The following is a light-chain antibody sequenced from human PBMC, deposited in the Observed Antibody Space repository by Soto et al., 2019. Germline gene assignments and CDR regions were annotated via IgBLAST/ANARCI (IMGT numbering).Light chain of an antibody. CDR1: SGHSSYI. CDR3: ETWDSNTHV. CDR2: LEGSGSY. V-gene: IGLV4-60*02. J-gene: IGLJ1*01. Sequence: QPVLTQSSSASASLGSSVKLTCTLSSGHSSYIIARHQQQPGKAPRYLMKLEGSGSYNKGSGVPDRFSGSSSGADRYLTIANLQFEDEADYYCETWDSNTHVFGTGTKVTVL.